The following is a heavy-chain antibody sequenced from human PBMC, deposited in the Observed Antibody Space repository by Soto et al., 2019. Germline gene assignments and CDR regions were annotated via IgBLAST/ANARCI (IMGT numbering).Heavy chain of an antibody. Sequence: GESLKISCRTSGYRFTSYWIAWVRQMPGKGLEWMGIIFPSDSDTRYSPSFQGQVTISADRSTSTVFLQWASLKASDTAVYFCARKDKSGYFNWFDPWGQGTLVTVYS. CDR3: ARKDKSGYFNWFDP. V-gene: IGHV5-51*01. D-gene: IGHD3-22*01. CDR2: IFPSDSDT. CDR1: GYRFTSYW. J-gene: IGHJ5*02.